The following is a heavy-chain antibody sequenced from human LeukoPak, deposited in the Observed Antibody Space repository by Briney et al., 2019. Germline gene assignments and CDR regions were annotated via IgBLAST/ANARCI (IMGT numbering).Heavy chain of an antibody. V-gene: IGHV3-23*01. CDR1: GFTFSSYA. Sequence: PGGSLRLSCAASGFTFSSYAMSWVRQAPGKGLEWVSAISGSGGSTYYADSVKGRFTISRDNSKNTLYLQMNSLRAEDTAVYYCAKDRLYYDFWSGYYKGSILDYWGQGTLVTVSS. J-gene: IGHJ4*02. D-gene: IGHD3-3*01. CDR2: ISGSGGST. CDR3: AKDRLYYDFWSGYYKGSILDY.